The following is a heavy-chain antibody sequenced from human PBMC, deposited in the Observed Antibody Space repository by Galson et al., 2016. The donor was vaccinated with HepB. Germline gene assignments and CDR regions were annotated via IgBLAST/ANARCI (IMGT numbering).Heavy chain of an antibody. D-gene: IGHD3-10*01. V-gene: IGHV3-23*01. CDR2: ISGSGDTT. Sequence: SLRLSCAVSGLSFSNAWMSWVRQAPGKGLEWVSLISGSGDTTYYTDSVKGRFTISRDNSKNTLYLQMNSLRAEDTAVYYCAKYNVGDQVVLGFGFWGQGTLVTVSS. CDR1: GLSFSNAW. J-gene: IGHJ4*02. CDR3: AKYNVGDQVVLGFGF.